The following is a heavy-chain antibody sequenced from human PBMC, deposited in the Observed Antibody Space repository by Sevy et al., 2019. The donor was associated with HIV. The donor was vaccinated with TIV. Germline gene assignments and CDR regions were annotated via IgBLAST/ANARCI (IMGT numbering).Heavy chain of an antibody. CDR3: ARDRDVVNTMVRGVKDLYYYGMDV. V-gene: IGHV4-4*07. CDR1: GGSISSYY. D-gene: IGHD3-10*01. Sequence: SETLSLTCTVSGGSISSYYWSWIRQPAGKGLEWIGRIYTSGSTNYNPSLKSRVTMSVDTSKNQFSLKLSSVTAADTAVYYCARDRDVVNTMVRGVKDLYYYGMDVWGQGTTVTVSS. J-gene: IGHJ6*02. CDR2: IYTSGST.